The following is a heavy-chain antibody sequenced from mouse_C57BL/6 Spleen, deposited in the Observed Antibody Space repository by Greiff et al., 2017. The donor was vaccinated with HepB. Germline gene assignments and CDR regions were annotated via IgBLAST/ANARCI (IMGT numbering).Heavy chain of an antibody. Sequence: EVQLQQSGPELVKPGASVKISCKASGYTFTDYYMNWVKQSHGKSLEWIGDINPNNGGTSYNQKFKGKATLTVDKSSSTAYMELRSLTSEDSAVYYCARSVDGYYRYFDVWGTRTTVNVSS. CDR2: INPNNGGT. D-gene: IGHD2-3*01. CDR3: ARSVDGYYRYFDV. CDR1: GYTFTDYY. V-gene: IGHV1-26*01. J-gene: IGHJ1*03.